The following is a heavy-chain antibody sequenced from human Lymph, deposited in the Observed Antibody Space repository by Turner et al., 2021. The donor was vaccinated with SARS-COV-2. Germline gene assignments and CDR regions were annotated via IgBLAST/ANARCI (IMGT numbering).Heavy chain of an antibody. J-gene: IGHJ4*02. Sequence: EVQLVESGGGLVQPGGSVRPFCAASGFTFSYYWMSWVRQAPGKGLEWVANIKQDGSEKYYVDSVKGRFTISRDNAKNSLFLQMNSLRAEDTAVYYCARMGSSSWYFDYWGQGTLVTVSS. D-gene: IGHD1-26*01. V-gene: IGHV3-7*01. CDR3: ARMGSSSWYFDY. CDR1: GFTFSYYW. CDR2: IKQDGSEK.